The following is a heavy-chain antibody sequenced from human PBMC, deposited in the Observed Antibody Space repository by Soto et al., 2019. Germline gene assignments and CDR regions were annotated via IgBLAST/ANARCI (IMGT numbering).Heavy chain of an antibody. D-gene: IGHD6-13*01. CDR1: GSTSISSG. Sequence: EVQLVESGEALVQLGGSRGPSCAPPGSTSISSGWHWAGKPPGRGLVWVSRINSNGGSTTYADSVKGRFTISRDNAKNTVYLQMNSLRAEDTAVYYCASKHSSRAFDYWGQGTLVTVSS. V-gene: IGHV3-74*01. J-gene: IGHJ4*02. CDR3: ASKHSSRAFDY. CDR2: INSNGGST.